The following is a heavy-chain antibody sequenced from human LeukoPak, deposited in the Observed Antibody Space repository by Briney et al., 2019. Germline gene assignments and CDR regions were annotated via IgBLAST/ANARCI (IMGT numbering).Heavy chain of an antibody. D-gene: IGHD2-15*01. CDR2: ISSSSSTI. V-gene: IGHV3-48*04. CDR3: AKNKGWELPAELDS. Sequence: PGGSLRLSCAASGFTFSSYSMNWVRQAPGKGLEGVSYISSSSSTIYYADSVKGRFTISRDDAQTSVYLQLSSLRPEDTAVYYCAKNKGWELPAELDSWGQGALVIVSS. CDR1: GFTFSSYS. J-gene: IGHJ4*02.